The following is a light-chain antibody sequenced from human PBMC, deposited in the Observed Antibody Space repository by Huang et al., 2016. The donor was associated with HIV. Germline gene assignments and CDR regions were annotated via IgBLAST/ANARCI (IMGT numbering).Light chain of an antibody. CDR1: QSVNSN. J-gene: IGKJ3*01. CDR3: QQYNSWPHT. CDR2: GAS. V-gene: IGKV3-15*01. Sequence: EIVMTQSPATLSVSPGERATLSCRASQSVNSNLAWYQQKPGQAPRLLIYGASARATGIAARCSGSGSGTEFTLTISSLQSEDFAVYYCQQYNSWPHTFGPGTKVDIK.